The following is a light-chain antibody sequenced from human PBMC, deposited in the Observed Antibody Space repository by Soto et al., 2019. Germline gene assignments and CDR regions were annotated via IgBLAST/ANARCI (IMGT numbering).Light chain of an antibody. V-gene: IGKV3-11*01. CDR1: QSVSTY. J-gene: IGKJ4*01. CDR2: DAS. Sequence: EVVLTQSPATLSLSPGERATLSCRASQSVSTYLAWYQHQPGQAPRLLIYDASIRATGTPARFSGGGTGTGITLTISSLAPEDLAVYEYQYRSHWTPWDTFGRGTKVEIK. CDR3: QYRSHWTPWDT.